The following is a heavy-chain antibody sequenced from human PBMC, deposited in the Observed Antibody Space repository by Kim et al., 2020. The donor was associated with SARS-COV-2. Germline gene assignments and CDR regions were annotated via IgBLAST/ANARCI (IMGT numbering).Heavy chain of an antibody. J-gene: IGHJ2*01. V-gene: IGHV4-34*01. CDR1: GGSFSGYY. CDR2: INHSGST. D-gene: IGHD4-17*01. Sequence: SETLSLTCAVYGGSFSGYYWSWIRQPPGKGLEWIGEINHSGSTNYNPSLKSRVTISVDTSKNQFSLKLSSVTAADTAVYYCARATLYGYFDLWGRGTLVT. CDR3: ARATLYGYFDL.